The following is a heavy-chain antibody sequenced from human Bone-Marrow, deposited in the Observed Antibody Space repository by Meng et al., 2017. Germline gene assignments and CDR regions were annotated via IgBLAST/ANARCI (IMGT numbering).Heavy chain of an antibody. CDR3: ARGSWLQLWLQDY. V-gene: IGHV4-34*01. J-gene: IGHJ4*02. D-gene: IGHD5-18*01. Sequence: QVHLQRCRAGLCTPSETLSRTCAGCGGDVSGYYGLRIRQPPGKGLEWIWEINHSGSTNYNPSLRRRVTISVDTSKNQFSLKLSSVTAADTAVYYCARGSWLQLWLQDYWGQGTLVTVSS. CDR2: INHSGST. CDR1: GGDVSGYY.